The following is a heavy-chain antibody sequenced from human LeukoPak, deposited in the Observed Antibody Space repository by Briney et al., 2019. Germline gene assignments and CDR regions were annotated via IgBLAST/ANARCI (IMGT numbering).Heavy chain of an antibody. CDR1: GGSFSGYY. V-gene: IGHV4-34*01. CDR3: AREARRGETLLVWAFDI. J-gene: IGHJ3*02. CDR2: INHSGST. D-gene: IGHD2-8*01. Sequence: SETLSLTCAVYGGSFSGYYWSWIRQPPGKGLEWIGEINHSGSTNYNPSLKSRVTISVDTSKNQFSLKLSSVTAADTAVYYCAREARRGETLLVWAFDIWGQGTMVTVSS.